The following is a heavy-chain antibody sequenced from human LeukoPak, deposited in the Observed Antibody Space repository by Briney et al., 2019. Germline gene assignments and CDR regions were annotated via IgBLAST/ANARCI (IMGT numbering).Heavy chain of an antibody. CDR2: ISGSGGST. CDR1: GFTFSSYA. Sequence: GGSLRLSCAASGFTFSSYAMSWVRQAPGKGLEWASAISGSGGSTYYADSVKGRFTISRDNSKNTLYLQVNSLRAEDTAVYYCAKGGELLRAFDYWGQGTLVTVSS. J-gene: IGHJ4*02. CDR3: AKGGELLRAFDY. D-gene: IGHD1-26*01. V-gene: IGHV3-23*01.